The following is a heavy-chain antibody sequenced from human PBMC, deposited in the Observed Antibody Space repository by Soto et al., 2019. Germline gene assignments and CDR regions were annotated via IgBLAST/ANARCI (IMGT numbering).Heavy chain of an antibody. V-gene: IGHV3-21*04. CDR2: LSGSSTYR. CDR3: AKNQERELPRVIDF. Sequence: GGSLRLSCAASGFTFSNYNMNWVRQAPGKGLEWVSSLSGSSTYRYYADSVRGRFAISRDRSKNTLYLQMSSLRAEDTALYYCAKNQERELPRVIDFWGQGTLVTVSS. D-gene: IGHD1-7*01. J-gene: IGHJ4*02. CDR1: GFTFSNYN.